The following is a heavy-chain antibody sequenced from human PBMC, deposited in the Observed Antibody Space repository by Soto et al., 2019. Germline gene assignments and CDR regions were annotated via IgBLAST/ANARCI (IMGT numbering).Heavy chain of an antibody. Sequence: EVQLVQSGAEVKKPGESLRISCKGSGYSFTTYWISWVRQMPGKGLEWMGRIDPIDSYTNYSPSFEGHVTISVDKSITTAYRRWGSLKASDTAMYYCARHTRLTATADFWGQGTLVSVSS. J-gene: IGHJ4*02. V-gene: IGHV5-10-1*01. D-gene: IGHD2-2*02. CDR2: IDPIDSYT. CDR1: GYSFTTYW. CDR3: ARHTRLTATADF.